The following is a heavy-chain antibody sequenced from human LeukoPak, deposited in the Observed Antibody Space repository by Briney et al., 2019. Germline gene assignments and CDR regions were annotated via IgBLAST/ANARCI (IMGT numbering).Heavy chain of an antibody. CDR1: GYTFTGYY. CDR3: ARATLDTAMVTHFDY. V-gene: IGHV1-2*02. CDR2: INPNSGGT. J-gene: IGHJ4*02. D-gene: IGHD5-18*01. Sequence: ASVKVSCKASGYTFTGYYMHWVRQAPGQGLEWMGWINPNSGGTNYAQKFQGRVTMTRDTSISTAHMELSRLRSEDTAVYYCARATLDTAMVTHFDYWGQGTLVTVSS.